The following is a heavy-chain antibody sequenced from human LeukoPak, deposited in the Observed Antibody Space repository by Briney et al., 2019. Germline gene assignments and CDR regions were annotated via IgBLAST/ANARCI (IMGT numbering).Heavy chain of an antibody. Sequence: PSETLSLTCTVSGGSISSSSYYWGWIRQHPGKGLEWIGYIYYSGSTYYNPSLKSRVTISVDTSKNQFSLKLSSVTAADTAVYYCALDSQAIDYWGQGTLVTVSS. CDR2: IYYSGST. J-gene: IGHJ4*02. CDR1: GGSISSSSYY. V-gene: IGHV4-31*03. CDR3: ALDSQAIDY.